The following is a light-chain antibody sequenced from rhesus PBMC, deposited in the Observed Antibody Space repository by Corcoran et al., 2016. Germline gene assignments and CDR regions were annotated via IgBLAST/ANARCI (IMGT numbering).Light chain of an antibody. CDR2: EVS. CDR3: SSYTDSKIYI. J-gene: IGLJ1*01. CDR1: RSDIGGYNY. Sequence: QAALTQPRSVSGSPGQSVTIFCTGNNSDTRSDIGGYNYVSWYQQHPGTAPKLLIYEVSKRPSGVSDRFSGSKSGNPASLTISGLQAEDEADYYCSSYTDSKIYIFGIGTRLTVL. V-gene: IGLV2-32*02.